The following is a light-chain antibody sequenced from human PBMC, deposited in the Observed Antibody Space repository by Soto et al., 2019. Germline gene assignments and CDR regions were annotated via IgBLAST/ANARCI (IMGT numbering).Light chain of an antibody. J-gene: IGLJ1*01. Sequence: QSALIQPPSASGTPGQRVTISCSGSSSNIGKNTVHWFQQLPGAAPQLLISTDNQRPSGVPERFSGSKSGASGSLAISGLQSEDEADYYCAAWDSSLNSHVFGTGTKVTVL. CDR2: TDN. V-gene: IGLV1-44*01. CDR1: SSNIGKNT. CDR3: AAWDSSLNSHV.